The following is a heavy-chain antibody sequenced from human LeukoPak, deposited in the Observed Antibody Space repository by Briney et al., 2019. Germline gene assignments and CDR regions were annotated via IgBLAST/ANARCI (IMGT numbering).Heavy chain of an antibody. V-gene: IGHV3-7*05. CDR2: IQQDGSER. CDR3: ARGRGSDY. CDR1: GFTFSSYS. D-gene: IGHD3-16*01. J-gene: IGHJ4*02. Sequence: GGSLRLSCAASGFTFSSYSMSWVRQAPGKGLEWVGNIQQDGSERYYVDSVKGRFTISRDNAKKSLYLQMNSLRAEDTAVYYCARGRGSDYWGQGTLVTVSS.